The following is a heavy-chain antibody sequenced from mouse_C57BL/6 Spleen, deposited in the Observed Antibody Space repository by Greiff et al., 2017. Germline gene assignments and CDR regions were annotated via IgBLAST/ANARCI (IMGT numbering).Heavy chain of an antibody. CDR1: GYTFTSYW. CDR2: IYPGSGST. Sequence: VQLQQSGAELVKPGASVKMSCKASGYTFTSYWITWVKQRPGQGLEWIGDIYPGSGSTNYNEKFKSKATLTVDTSSSTAYMQLSSLTSEDSAVYYCAREGSHYGGFAYWGQGTLVTVSA. CDR3: AREGSHYGGFAY. J-gene: IGHJ3*01. V-gene: IGHV1-55*01. D-gene: IGHD1-1*01.